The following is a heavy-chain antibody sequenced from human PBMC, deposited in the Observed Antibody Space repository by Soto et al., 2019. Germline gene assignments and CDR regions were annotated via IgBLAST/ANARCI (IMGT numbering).Heavy chain of an antibody. J-gene: IGHJ6*02. D-gene: IGHD3-10*01. CDR2: IWYDGSNK. V-gene: IGHV3-33*01. CDR3: ARDDYYGSGSHYSGMDV. CDR1: GFTFSSYG. Sequence: QVQLVESEGSVVQPGRSLRLSCAASGFTFSSYGMHWVRQAPGKGLEWVAVIWYDGSNKYYADSVKGRFTISRDNSKNTLYLQINSLRAEDTTVYYCARDDYYGSGSHYSGMDVWGQGTTVTVSS.